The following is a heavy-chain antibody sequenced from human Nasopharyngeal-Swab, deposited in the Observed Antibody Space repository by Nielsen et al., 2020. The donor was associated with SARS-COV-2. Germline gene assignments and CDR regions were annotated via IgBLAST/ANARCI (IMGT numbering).Heavy chain of an antibody. CDR2: IKQGGSEQ. D-gene: IGHD2-2*01. Sequence: GGSLRLSCAASGFTFSSYWMSWVRQAPGKGLQWVAHIKQGGSEQYYVDSVKGRFTISRDNAKHSLYLQMNSLRAEDTAIYYCARYCSTTSCPGGFDYWGQGALVIVSS. CDR3: ARYCSTTSCPGGFDY. CDR1: GFTFSSYW. J-gene: IGHJ4*02. V-gene: IGHV3-7*01.